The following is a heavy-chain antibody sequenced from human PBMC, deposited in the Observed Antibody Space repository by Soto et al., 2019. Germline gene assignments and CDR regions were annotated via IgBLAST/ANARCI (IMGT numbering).Heavy chain of an antibody. D-gene: IGHD3-3*01. V-gene: IGHV1-18*04. Sequence: QVQLVQSGAEVKKPGASVKVSCKASGYTFTSYGISWVRQAPGQGLEWMGWISAYNGNTNYTQKLQGRVTMTTDTSTSTAYMELRSLRSDDTAVYYCARDPGLPLYDFWSGYYDGGEAGGERDDYWGQGTLVTVSS. CDR1: GYTFTSYG. CDR3: ARDPGLPLYDFWSGYYDGGEAGGERDDY. CDR2: ISAYNGNT. J-gene: IGHJ4*02.